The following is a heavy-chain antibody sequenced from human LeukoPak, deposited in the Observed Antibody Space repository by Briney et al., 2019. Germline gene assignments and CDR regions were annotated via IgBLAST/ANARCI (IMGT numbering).Heavy chain of an antibody. V-gene: IGHV1-8*02. J-gene: IGHJ4*02. CDR2: MNPNSGNT. CDR3: ARASLRRDGGYGGLGY. Sequence: GASVKVSCKACGYSFTSYGISWVRQAPGQGLEWMGWMNPNSGNTGYAQKFQGRVTMTRNTSISTAYMELSSLRSEDTAVYYCARASLRRDGGYGGLGYWGQGTLVTVSS. D-gene: IGHD5-12*01. CDR1: GYSFTSYG.